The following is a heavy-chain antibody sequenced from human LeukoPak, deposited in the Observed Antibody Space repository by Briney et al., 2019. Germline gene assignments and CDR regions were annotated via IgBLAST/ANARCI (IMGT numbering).Heavy chain of an antibody. CDR3: ARGRIAARSFVDY. V-gene: IGHV4-34*01. Sequence: SETLSLTCAVYGGSFSGYYWSWIRQPPGKGLEWIGEINHSGSTNYNPSLKSRVTISVDTSKNQLSLKLSSVTAADTAVYYCARGRIAARSFVDYWGQGTLVTVSS. CDR2: INHSGST. CDR1: GGSFSGYY. D-gene: IGHD6-6*01. J-gene: IGHJ4*02.